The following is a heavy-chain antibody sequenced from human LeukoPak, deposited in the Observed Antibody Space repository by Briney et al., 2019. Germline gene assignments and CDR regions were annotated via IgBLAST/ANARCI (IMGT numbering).Heavy chain of an antibody. V-gene: IGHV3-48*02. J-gene: IGHJ2*01. D-gene: IGHD6-19*01. Sequence: GGSLRLSCAASGFTFTNAWMSWVRQAPGKGLEWVSYFSSSSNTIYYTDSVKGRFTISRDNAKNSLYLQMNSLRDEDTAVYYCARDAGYSSAWSHWYFDLWGRGTLVTVSS. CDR2: FSSSSNTI. CDR1: GFTFTNAW. CDR3: ARDAGYSSAWSHWYFDL.